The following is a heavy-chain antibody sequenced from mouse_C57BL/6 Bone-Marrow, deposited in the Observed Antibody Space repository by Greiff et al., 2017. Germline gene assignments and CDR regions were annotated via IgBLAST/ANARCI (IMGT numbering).Heavy chain of an antibody. V-gene: IGHV5-6*01. J-gene: IGHJ4*01. Sequence: EVQVVESGGDLVKPGGSLKISCAASGFTFSSYGMSWVRQTPDKRLEWVATISSGGSYTYYPDSVKGRVTFSSDNSKNTLYRQMSRLKSEDTAMYDCARPVYDYDNYAMDYWGQGTSVTVSS. CDR1: GFTFSSYG. CDR2: ISSGGSYT. D-gene: IGHD2-4*01. CDR3: ARPVYDYDNYAMDY.